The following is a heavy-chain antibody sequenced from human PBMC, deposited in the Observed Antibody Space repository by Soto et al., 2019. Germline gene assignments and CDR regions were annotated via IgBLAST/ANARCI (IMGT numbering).Heavy chain of an antibody. Sequence: SETMSLTCTVSGGSISSYYWSWIRQPPGKGLEWIGYIYYSGSTNYNPSLKSRVTISVDTSKNQFSLKLSSVTAADTAVYYCARRYGGTHDYWGQGTLVTVSS. CDR1: GGSISSYY. D-gene: IGHD4-17*01. V-gene: IGHV4-59*08. J-gene: IGHJ4*02. CDR2: IYYSGST. CDR3: ARRYGGTHDY.